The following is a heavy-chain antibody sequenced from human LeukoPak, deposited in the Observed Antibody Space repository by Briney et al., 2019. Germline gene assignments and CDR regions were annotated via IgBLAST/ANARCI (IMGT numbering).Heavy chain of an antibody. J-gene: IGHJ3*02. CDR3: ARRATTSGYSSSLGAFDI. CDR1: ENTFTNYF. D-gene: IGHD6-13*01. Sequence: ASVKVSCKASENTFTNYFMHWVRQAPGQGLEWLGMINPNGGRTAYAQNFQGRVAMTRDTSATTVYMELSSLRSEDTAVYYCARRATTSGYSSSLGAFDIWGQGTMVTVSS. CDR2: INPNGGRT. V-gene: IGHV1-46*01.